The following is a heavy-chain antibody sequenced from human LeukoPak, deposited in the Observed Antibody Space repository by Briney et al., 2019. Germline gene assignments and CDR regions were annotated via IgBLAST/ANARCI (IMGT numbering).Heavy chain of an antibody. CDR2: ISSSSSYI. J-gene: IGHJ6*03. V-gene: IGHV3-21*01. CDR1: GFTFSSYS. Sequence: GWSLRLSCAASGFTFSSYSMNWVRQAPGKGLEWVSSISSSSSYIYYADSVKGRFTISRDNAKNSLYLQMNSLRAEDTAVYYCARDPTMIVVVNYYYYYMDVWGKGTTVTVSS. D-gene: IGHD3-22*01. CDR3: ARDPTMIVVVNYYYYYMDV.